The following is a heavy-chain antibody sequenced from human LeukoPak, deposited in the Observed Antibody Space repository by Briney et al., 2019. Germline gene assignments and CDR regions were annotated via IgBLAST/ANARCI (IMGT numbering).Heavy chain of an antibody. V-gene: IGHV1-46*01. Sequence: ASVKVSCMASGYXFTSYYLYWVRQAPGQGLEWMGVINPSGGSTTSAQKFQGRVTMTRDTSTSTVYMELRSLRSEDTAVYYCARGPGPADDGGGYCFDYWGQGTLVTVSS. CDR2: INPSGGST. CDR1: GYXFTSYY. CDR3: ARGPGPADDGGGYCFDY. D-gene: IGHD3-22*01. J-gene: IGHJ4*02.